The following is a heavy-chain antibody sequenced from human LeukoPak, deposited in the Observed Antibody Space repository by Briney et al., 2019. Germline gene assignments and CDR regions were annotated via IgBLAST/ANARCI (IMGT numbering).Heavy chain of an antibody. CDR1: GFTFSSYA. CDR3: ARSVGALDY. CDR2: ISGSVGST. D-gene: IGHD1-26*01. J-gene: IGHJ4*02. Sequence: GVLRLSCAASGFTFSSYAMSWVRQAPGKGLEWVSSISGSVGSTYCADSVKGRFTISRDNSKNTLYLQMNSLRAEDTAVYYCARSVGALDYWGQGTLVTVSS. V-gene: IGHV3-23*01.